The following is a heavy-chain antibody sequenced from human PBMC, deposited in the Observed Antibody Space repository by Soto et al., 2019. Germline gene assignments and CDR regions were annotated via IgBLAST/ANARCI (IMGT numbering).Heavy chain of an antibody. CDR3: ARGDCSGAYCYSWPFNYGVDV. J-gene: IGHJ6*01. D-gene: IGHD2-15*01. CDR1: GFTFNNYG. Sequence: QVQLVESGGGVVQPGGSLRLSCTTSGFTFNNYGMYWVRQAPGKGLEWVAIIRYDGINKYYGDSVRGRFTISRDKSKNTLYLPMNSLRAEDTALYYCARGDCSGAYCYSWPFNYGVDVW. V-gene: IGHV3-33*08. CDR2: IRYDGINK.